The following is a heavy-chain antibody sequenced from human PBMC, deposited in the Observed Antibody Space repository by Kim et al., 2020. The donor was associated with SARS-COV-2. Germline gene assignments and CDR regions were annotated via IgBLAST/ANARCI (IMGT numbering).Heavy chain of an antibody. Sequence: SETLSLTCSVSGVSISTNYYYWGWVRQPPGKGLEWIGSVYNSGTTYYNPSLKSRVTISGDTSKNQFSLNMRSVTAADTAVYYCACNVGSTPDYYFDYGGRGARVTVSS. CDR2: VYNSGTT. D-gene: IGHD1-26*01. CDR1: GVSISTNYYY. CDR3: ACNVGSTPDYYFDY. V-gene: IGHV4-39*07. J-gene: IGHJ4*02.